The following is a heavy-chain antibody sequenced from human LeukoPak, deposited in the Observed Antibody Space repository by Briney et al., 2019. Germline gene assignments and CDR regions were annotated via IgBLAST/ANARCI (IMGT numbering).Heavy chain of an antibody. V-gene: IGHV3-30-3*01. CDR3: ARDGRYYDFWSGLAVPDYGTDV. CDR1: GFTFSSYA. D-gene: IGHD3-3*01. CDR2: ISYDGSNK. Sequence: GGSLRLSCAASGFTFSSYAMHWVRQAPGKGLEWVAVISYDGSNKYYADSVKGRFTISRDNSKNTLYLQMNSLRAEDTAVYYCARDGRYYDFWSGLAVPDYGTDVWGQGTTVTVSS. J-gene: IGHJ6*02.